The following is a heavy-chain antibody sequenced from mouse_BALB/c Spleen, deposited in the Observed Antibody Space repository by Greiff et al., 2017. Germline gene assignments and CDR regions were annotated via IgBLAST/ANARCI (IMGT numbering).Heavy chain of an antibody. Sequence: VQLKESGPGLVAPSQSLSITCTVSGFSLTSYGVHWVRQPPGKGLEWLGVIWAGGSTNYNSALMSRLSISKDNSKSQVFLKMNSLQTDDTAMYYCARDGAMITTSGGFAYWGQGTLVTVSA. V-gene: IGHV2-9*02. CDR2: IWAGGST. D-gene: IGHD2-4*01. CDR3: ARDGAMITTSGGFAY. J-gene: IGHJ3*01. CDR1: GFSLTSYG.